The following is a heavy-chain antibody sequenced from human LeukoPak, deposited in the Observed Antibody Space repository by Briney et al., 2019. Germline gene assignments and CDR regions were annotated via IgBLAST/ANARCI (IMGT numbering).Heavy chain of an antibody. D-gene: IGHD1-26*01. CDR2: ISSTGSYI. J-gene: IGHJ4*02. Sequence: GGSLRLSCEASGFIFNSYGMNWVRQAPGRGLEWVSSISSTGSYIFYADSVKGRFTISRDDAKNSVYLQMNTLRAEDTGIYYCARSEGGSENCWGQGILVAVS. V-gene: IGHV3-21*01. CDR1: GFIFNSYG. CDR3: ARSEGGSENC.